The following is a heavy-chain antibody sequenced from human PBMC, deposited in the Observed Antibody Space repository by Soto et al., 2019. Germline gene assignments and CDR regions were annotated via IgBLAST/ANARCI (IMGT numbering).Heavy chain of an antibody. Sequence: SETLSLTCTVSGGSISSYYWSWIRQPPGKGLEWIGYIYYSGSTNYNPSLKSRVTISVDTSKNQFSLKLSSVTAADTAVYYCARSIVEDIVLMVYATPLQFAPWGQGTLVTVSS. CDR1: GGSISSYY. D-gene: IGHD2-8*01. V-gene: IGHV4-59*01. J-gene: IGHJ5*02. CDR3: ARSIVEDIVLMVYATPLQFAP. CDR2: IYYSGST.